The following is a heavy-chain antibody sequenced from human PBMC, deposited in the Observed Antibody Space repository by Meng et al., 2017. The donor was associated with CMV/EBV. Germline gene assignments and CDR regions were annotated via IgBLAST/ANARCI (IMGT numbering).Heavy chain of an antibody. CDR2: MNPNSGNT. D-gene: IGHD3-3*01. V-gene: IGHV1-8*02. J-gene: IGHJ2*01. CDR1: GGTFSSYA. Sequence: ASAKVSCKASGGTFSSYASSWVRHATGQGIEWMGWMNPNSGNTGYAQKFQGRVTMNRNTSISTAYMELSSLRSEDTTVYYCALKSATRDPYYDFWGGYYTNWYFDLWGRGTLVTVSS. CDR3: ALKSATRDPYYDFWGGYYTNWYFDL.